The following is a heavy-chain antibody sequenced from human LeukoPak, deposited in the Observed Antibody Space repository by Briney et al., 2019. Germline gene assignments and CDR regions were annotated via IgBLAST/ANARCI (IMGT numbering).Heavy chain of an antibody. V-gene: IGHV1-69*13. Sequence: SVKVSCKASGGTFSSYAISWVRQAPGQGLEWMGGIIPIFGTANYAQKFQGRVTITADESTSTAYMELSSLRSEDTAVYYCARVPRGYYYDSPNWFDPWGQGTLVTVSS. D-gene: IGHD3-22*01. CDR3: ARVPRGYYYDSPNWFDP. J-gene: IGHJ5*02. CDR2: IIPIFGTA. CDR1: GGTFSSYA.